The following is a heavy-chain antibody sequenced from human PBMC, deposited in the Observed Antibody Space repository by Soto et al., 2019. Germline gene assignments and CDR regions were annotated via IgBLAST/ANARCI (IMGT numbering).Heavy chain of an antibody. D-gene: IGHD6-13*01. Sequence: QVQLVQSGAEVKKPGASVKVSCKASGYTFTSYYMHWVRQAPGQGLEWMGIINPSGGSTSYAQKFQGRVTMTRDTSASTVYMELSSLRSEDTAVYYCARSIAATPPIGYWGQGTLVTVSS. CDR1: GYTFTSYY. J-gene: IGHJ4*02. CDR3: ARSIAATPPIGY. CDR2: INPSGGST. V-gene: IGHV1-46*01.